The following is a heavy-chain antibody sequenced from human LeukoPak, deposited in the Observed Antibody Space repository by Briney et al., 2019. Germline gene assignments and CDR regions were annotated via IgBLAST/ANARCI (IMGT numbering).Heavy chain of an antibody. CDR1: GFTFSSYA. CDR3: ARDAGTQSIYYYYGMDV. J-gene: IGHJ6*02. V-gene: IGHV3-30*04. D-gene: IGHD1-1*01. Sequence: GRSLRLSCAASGFTFSSYAMHWVRQAPGKGLEWVAVISYDGSNKYHADSVKGRFTISRDNSKNTLYLQMNSLRAEDTAVYYCARDAGTQSIYYYYGMDVWGQGTTVTVSS. CDR2: ISYDGSNK.